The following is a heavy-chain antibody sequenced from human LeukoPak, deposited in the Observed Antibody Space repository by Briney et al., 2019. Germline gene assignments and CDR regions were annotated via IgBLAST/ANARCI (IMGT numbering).Heavy chain of an antibody. CDR2: IYYSGST. D-gene: IGHD5-12*01. V-gene: IGHV4-39*07. CDR1: GGSISSSSYY. CDR3: ARAKDSGYDLMGYYFDY. Sequence: SETLSLTCTVSGGSISSSSYYWGWIRQPPGKGLEWIGSIYYSGSTYYNPSLKSRVTISVDTSKNQFSLKLSSVTAADTAVYYCARAKDSGYDLMGYYFDYWGQGTLVTVSS. J-gene: IGHJ4*02.